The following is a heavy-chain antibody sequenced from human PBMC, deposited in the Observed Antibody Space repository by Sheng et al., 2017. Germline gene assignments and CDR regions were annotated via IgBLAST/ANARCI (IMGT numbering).Heavy chain of an antibody. J-gene: IGHJ4*02. V-gene: IGHV3-11*04. CDR3: AREAYSTGWSFDC. CDR2: ISGSTSTI. D-gene: IGHD6-19*01. CDR1: GFNSSDYY. Sequence: QVQLVESGGGLVKPGGSLRLSCAASGFNSSDYYMNWIRQAPGKGLEWVSYISGSTSTINYADSVKGRFTISRDNAKNSLFLQMNGLRAEDTAVYYCAREAYSTGWSFDCWGQGTLVTVSS.